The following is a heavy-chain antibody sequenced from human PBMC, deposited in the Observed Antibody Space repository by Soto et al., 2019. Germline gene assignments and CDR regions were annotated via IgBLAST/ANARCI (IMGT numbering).Heavy chain of an antibody. CDR1: GSTFNSYA. CDR3: VILDDSSGSFDF. D-gene: IGHD3-22*01. CDR2: IIPIFGTA. J-gene: IGHJ4*02. V-gene: IGHV1-69*01. Sequence: TVSCRAPGSTFNSYATNWGRQAPGQGLEWMGGIIPIFGTANYAQKFQGRVTITADESTSTAYMELSSLRSEDTAVYYCVILDDSSGSFDFWGQGTLVTVSS.